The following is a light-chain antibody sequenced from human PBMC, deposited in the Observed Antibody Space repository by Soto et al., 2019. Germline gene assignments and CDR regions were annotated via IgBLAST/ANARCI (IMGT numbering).Light chain of an antibody. Sequence: QSVLTQPPSASGSPGQSVTISCTGTSSDVGGYNYVSWYQQHPGKAPKLMIYDVSDRPSGVSNRFSGSKSGNTASLTISGLQAEDEADYYCSSYTSSNTLHYVFGTRSKVTVL. CDR2: DVS. J-gene: IGLJ1*01. V-gene: IGLV2-14*01. CDR3: SSYTSSNTLHYV. CDR1: SSDVGGYNY.